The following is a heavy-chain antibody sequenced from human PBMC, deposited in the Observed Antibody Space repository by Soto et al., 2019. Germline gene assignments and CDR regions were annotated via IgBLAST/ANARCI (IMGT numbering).Heavy chain of an antibody. Sequence: SETLSLTCTLSGGSVRAPDWWNWVRQSPDKGLEWIAEVHISGHSNYNPSLRSRVSVSIDSSKNQFHLNLNSVTAADTAIYYCARVRQGCSANNCYFDPWGQGTQVTVSS. V-gene: IGHV4-4*02. CDR3: ARVRQGCSANNCYFDP. CDR1: GGSVRAPDW. D-gene: IGHD1-1*01. CDR2: VHISGHS. J-gene: IGHJ5*01.